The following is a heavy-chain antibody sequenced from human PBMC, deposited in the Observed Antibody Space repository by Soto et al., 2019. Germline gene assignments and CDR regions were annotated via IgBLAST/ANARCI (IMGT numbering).Heavy chain of an antibody. Sequence: SETLSLTCTLSGGSVRAPDWWNWVRQSPDKGLEWIAEVHISGHSNYNPSLRSRVSVSIDSSKNQFHLNLNSVTAADTAIYYCARVRQGCSANNCYFDPWGQGTQVTVSS. V-gene: IGHV4-4*02. CDR3: ARVRQGCSANNCYFDP. CDR1: GGSVRAPDW. D-gene: IGHD1-1*01. CDR2: VHISGHS. J-gene: IGHJ5*01.